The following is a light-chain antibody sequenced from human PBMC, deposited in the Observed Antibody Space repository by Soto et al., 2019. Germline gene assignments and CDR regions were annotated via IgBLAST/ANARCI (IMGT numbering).Light chain of an antibody. J-gene: IGKJ1*01. Sequence: TQSPSSLSAPVGDSVTLSFRASQSVSSSYLAWYQQKPGQAPRLLIYGASSRATGIPDRFSGSGSGTDVTLTINRLEPEDVAVYYCQQYGSSPKTFGQGTKVDIK. V-gene: IGKV3-20*01. CDR2: GAS. CDR3: QQYGSSPKT. CDR1: QSVSSSY.